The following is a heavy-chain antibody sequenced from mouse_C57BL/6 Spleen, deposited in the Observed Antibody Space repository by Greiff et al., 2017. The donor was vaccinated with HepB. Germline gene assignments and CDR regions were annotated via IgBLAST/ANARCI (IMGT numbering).Heavy chain of an antibody. J-gene: IGHJ4*01. CDR1: GYTFTSYT. D-gene: IGHD2-5*01. Sequence: QVQLKQSGAELARPGASVKMSCKASGYTFTSYTMHWVKQRPGQGLEWIGYINPSSGYTKYNQKFKDKATLTADKSSSTAYMQLSSLTSEDSAVYYCARGSNYVYYAMDYWGQGTSVTVSS. CDR2: INPSSGYT. V-gene: IGHV1-4*01. CDR3: ARGSNYVYYAMDY.